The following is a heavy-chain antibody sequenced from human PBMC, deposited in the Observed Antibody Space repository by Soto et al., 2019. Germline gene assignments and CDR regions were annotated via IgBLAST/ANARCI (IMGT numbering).Heavy chain of an antibody. CDR3: ASQDSVDIVATITRVDI. J-gene: IGHJ3*02. Sequence: PSETLSLTCTFSGCSISSSSYYWGWIRQPPGKGLEWIGSIYYSGSPYYNPSLKSRVTISVDTSKNQFSLKLSSVTAADTAVYYCASQDSVDIVATITRVDIWGQGTMVTVS. V-gene: IGHV4-39*01. CDR2: IYYSGSP. D-gene: IGHD5-12*01. CDR1: GCSISSSSYY.